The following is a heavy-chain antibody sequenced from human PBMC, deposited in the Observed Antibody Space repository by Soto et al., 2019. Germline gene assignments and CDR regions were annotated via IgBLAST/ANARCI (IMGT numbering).Heavy chain of an antibody. Sequence: QVPFVQSGAEVKKPGASVKVSCKASGYTFADYAIHWVRQAPGQSLEWMGWINAGNGDTKYSQKFQGRVTLTTDTSASTAYMDINSLTTDDTAVYYCARDRWVTTLTFDKWGQGTLVLVSS. CDR3: ARDRWVTTLTFDK. J-gene: IGHJ4*02. D-gene: IGHD4-17*01. CDR1: GYTFADYA. CDR2: INAGNGDT. V-gene: IGHV1-3*01.